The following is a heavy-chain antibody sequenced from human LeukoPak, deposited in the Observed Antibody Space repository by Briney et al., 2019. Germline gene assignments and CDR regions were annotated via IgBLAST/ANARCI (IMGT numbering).Heavy chain of an antibody. CDR2: INHSGST. V-gene: IGHV4-34*01. D-gene: IGHD2-2*01. J-gene: IGHJ6*02. Sequence: SETLSLTCAVYGGSFSGYYWSWIRQPPGKGLEWIGEINHSGSTNYNPSLKSRVTISVDTSKNQFSLKLSPVTAADTAVYYCARGYCSSTSYYLYGMDVWGQGTTVTVSS. CDR1: GGSFSGYY. CDR3: ARGYCSSTSYYLYGMDV.